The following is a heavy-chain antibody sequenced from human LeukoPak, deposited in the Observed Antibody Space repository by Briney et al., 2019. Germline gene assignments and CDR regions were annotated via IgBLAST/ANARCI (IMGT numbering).Heavy chain of an antibody. D-gene: IGHD3-16*01. CDR1: GGSIRSYY. V-gene: IGHV4-59*01. CDR2: IYYSGST. CDR3: ARSIGDHWFDP. Sequence: SETLSLTCTVSGGSIRSYYWSWIRQPPGKGLEWIGYIYYSGSTNYNPSLKSRVTISVDTPKNQLSLKLTSVTAADTAVYYCARSIGDHWFDPWGHGALVIVSS. J-gene: IGHJ5*02.